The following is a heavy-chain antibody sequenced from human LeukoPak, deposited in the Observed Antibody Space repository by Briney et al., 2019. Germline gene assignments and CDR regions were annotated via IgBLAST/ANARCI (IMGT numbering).Heavy chain of an antibody. CDR2: ISGIGGST. J-gene: IGHJ3*01. V-gene: IGHV3-23*01. CDR1: GFPFSSYP. CDR3: ARDPNGDYIGAFEF. Sequence: PGGSLRLPWAAPGFPFSSYPLGGSPRAPGKGRGGFSGISGIGGSTYYADSVKGRFTISRDNSKNTLYLQMNSLRAEDTAVYFCARDPNGDYIGAFEFWGQGTMVTVSS. D-gene: IGHD4-17*01.